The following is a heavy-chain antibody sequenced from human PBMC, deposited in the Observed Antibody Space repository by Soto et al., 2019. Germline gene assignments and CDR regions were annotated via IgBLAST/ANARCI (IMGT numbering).Heavy chain of an antibody. CDR1: GYTFTSYG. D-gene: IGHD2-2*01. CDR3: ARDCPLGSSTSCYQGPEWCMECYFDY. J-gene: IGHJ4*02. V-gene: IGHV1-18*01. CDR2: ISAYNGNT. Sequence: GASVKVSCKASGYTFTSYGISWVRQAPGQGLEWMGWISAYNGNTNYAQKLQGRVTMTTDTSTSTAYMELRSLRSDDTAVYYCARDCPLGSSTSCYQGPEWCMECYFDYWGQGTLVTVSS.